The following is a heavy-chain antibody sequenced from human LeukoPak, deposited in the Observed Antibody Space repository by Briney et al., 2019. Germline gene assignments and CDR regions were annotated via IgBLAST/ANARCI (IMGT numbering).Heavy chain of an antibody. CDR2: IKEDGSEK. Sequence: GGSLRLSCAASGFTFSTYWMSWVRQTPGKGLEWVANIKEDGSEKYYVDSVKGRFTISRDNAKNSLYLQMNSLRAEDTAVYYCARDGSTIFLKMYYFDQWGQGSLVTVSS. V-gene: IGHV3-7*01. CDR3: ARDGSTIFLKMYYFDQ. J-gene: IGHJ4*02. D-gene: IGHD3-9*01. CDR1: GFTFSTYW.